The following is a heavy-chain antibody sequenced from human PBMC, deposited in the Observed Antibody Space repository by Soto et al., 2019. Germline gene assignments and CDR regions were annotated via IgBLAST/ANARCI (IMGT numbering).Heavy chain of an antibody. J-gene: IGHJ4*02. Sequence: ASVKVSCTASGYTFTSYGISWVRQAPGQGLEWMGWISAYNGNTNYAQKFQGRVTMTTDKSTRTAYMELRRLRSDDTAVYYCAKRTSGTTWGESDYWGQGTLVTVSS. V-gene: IGHV1-18*01. CDR1: GYTFTSYG. D-gene: IGHD4-17*01. CDR3: AKRTSGTTWGESDY. CDR2: ISAYNGNT.